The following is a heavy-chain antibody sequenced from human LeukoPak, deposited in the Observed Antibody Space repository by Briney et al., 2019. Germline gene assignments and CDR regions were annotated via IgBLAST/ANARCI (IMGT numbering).Heavy chain of an antibody. J-gene: IGHJ3*02. D-gene: IGHD4-23*01. CDR1: GGSISGYY. CDR3: ARHYYGGSGAFDI. CDR2: IYYSGTT. Sequence: SETLSLTCTVSGGSISGYYWSWIRQPPGKGLKWIGYIYYSGTTYYNPSLKSRVTMSVDTSKNQFSLKLSSVTAADTAVYYCARHYYGGSGAFDIWGQGTMVTVSS. V-gene: IGHV4-59*08.